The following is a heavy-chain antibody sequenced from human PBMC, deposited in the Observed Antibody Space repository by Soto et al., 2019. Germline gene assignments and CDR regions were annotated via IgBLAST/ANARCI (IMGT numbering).Heavy chain of an antibody. CDR3: ARGAYGSGNGHFDY. Sequence: ASETQSLTCTVSGGSISSSSYYWGWIRQPPGKGLEWIGSIYYSGSTYYNPSLKSRVTISVDTSKNQFSLQLNSVTPEDTAVYYCARGAYGSGNGHFDYWGQGTLVTVSS. V-gene: IGHV4-39*01. D-gene: IGHD3-10*01. CDR1: GGSISSSSYY. CDR2: IYYSGST. J-gene: IGHJ4*02.